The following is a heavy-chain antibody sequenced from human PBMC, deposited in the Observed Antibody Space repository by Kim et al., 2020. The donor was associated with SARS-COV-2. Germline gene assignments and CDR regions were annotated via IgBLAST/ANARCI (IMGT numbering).Heavy chain of an antibody. CDR1: GYTFTSYY. V-gene: IGHV1-46*01. D-gene: IGHD2-2*01. J-gene: IGHJ4*02. CDR3: ARDGDQIGYCSSTSCYQVY. Sequence: ASVKVSCKASGYTFTSYYMHWVRQAPGQGLEWMGIINPSGGSTSYAQKFQGRVTMTRDTSTSTVYMELSSLRSEDTAVYYCARDGDQIGYCSSTSCYQVYWGQGTLVTVSS. CDR2: INPSGGST.